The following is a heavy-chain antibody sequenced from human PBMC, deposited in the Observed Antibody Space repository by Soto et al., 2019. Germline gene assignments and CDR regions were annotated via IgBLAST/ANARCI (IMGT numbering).Heavy chain of an antibody. CDR2: IYHSGST. D-gene: IGHD2-15*01. CDR3: ASTAYPYCSAGICYPRYFNY. V-gene: IGHV4-30-2*01. Sequence: PSETLSLTCAVSGGSISSGGYSWSWIRQPPGKGLEWIGYIYHSGSTYYNPSLKSRVTISVDRSKNQFSLKLSSVTAADTAVYYCASTAYPYCSAGICYPRYFNYWGQGTLVTVSS. J-gene: IGHJ4*02. CDR1: GGSISSGGYS.